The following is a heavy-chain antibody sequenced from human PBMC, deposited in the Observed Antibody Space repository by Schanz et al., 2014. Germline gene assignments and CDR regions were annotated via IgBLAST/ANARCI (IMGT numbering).Heavy chain of an antibody. CDR2: MSYDGNIK. V-gene: IGHV3-33*01. Sequence: QVPLVESGGGVGQFGRSLRLSCVASGFTFSSYGMHWVRQAPGKGMEWMAAMSYDGNIKYYGDSVKGRSTISRDSAQNTLYLQMSSLRAGDAAVYCGARGTDCDLHYWGQGALVTVSS. CDR1: GFTFSSYG. D-gene: IGHD2-21*01. CDR3: ARGTDCDLHY. J-gene: IGHJ4*02.